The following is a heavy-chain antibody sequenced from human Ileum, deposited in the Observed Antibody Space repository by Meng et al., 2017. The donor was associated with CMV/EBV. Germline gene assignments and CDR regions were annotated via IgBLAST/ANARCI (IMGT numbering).Heavy chain of an antibody. V-gene: IGHV3-7*01. Sequence: SLSCTASAFTISKSWMNWVRQAPGKGLEWVASVNQDGTQKYYVDSVEGRFSISRDNAKNSLSLQLNSLRVEDTAVYYCLVGAPLGHWGQGTLVTVSS. J-gene: IGHJ4*02. CDR1: AFTISKSW. D-gene: IGHD1-26*01. CDR3: LVGAPLGH. CDR2: VNQDGTQK.